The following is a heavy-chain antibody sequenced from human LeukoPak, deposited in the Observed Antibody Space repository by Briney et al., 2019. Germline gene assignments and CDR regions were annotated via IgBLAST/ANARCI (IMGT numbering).Heavy chain of an antibody. Sequence: GGSLRLSCTVSGFSFSQYGIHWVRQSPGKGLEWVAVIEHDGSYISILDSVKGRFTISRDNSKNTLYMQMNSLRVEDTAVYYCAKVRFVGQVPAAIVGGMDVWGQGTTVTVSS. J-gene: IGHJ6*02. CDR3: AKVRFVGQVPAAIVGGMDV. V-gene: IGHV3-30*18. D-gene: IGHD2-2*01. CDR2: IEHDGSYI. CDR1: GFSFSQYG.